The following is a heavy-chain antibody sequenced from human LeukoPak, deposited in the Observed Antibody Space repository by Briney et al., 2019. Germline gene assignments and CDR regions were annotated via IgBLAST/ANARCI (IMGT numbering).Heavy chain of an antibody. Sequence: PGGSLRLSCAASGFTFSSYSMNWVRQAPGKGLEWVSYISSSSSTIYYADSVKGRFTISRDNAKNSLYLQMNSLRAEDTAVYYCARLYDFWSGYSHLPYWGQGTLVTVSS. CDR1: GFTFSSYS. D-gene: IGHD3-3*01. V-gene: IGHV3-48*01. J-gene: IGHJ4*02. CDR3: ARLYDFWSGYSHLPY. CDR2: ISSSSSTI.